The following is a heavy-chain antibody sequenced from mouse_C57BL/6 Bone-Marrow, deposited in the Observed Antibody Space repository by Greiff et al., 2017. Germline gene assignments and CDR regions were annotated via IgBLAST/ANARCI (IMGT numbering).Heavy chain of an antibody. CDR2: IRNKANGYTT. V-gene: IGHV7-3*01. Sequence: DVKLVESGGGLVQPGGSLSLSCAASGFTFTDYYMSWVRQPPGKALEWLGFIRNKANGYTTEYSASVKGRFTISRDNSQSILYLQMNALRAEDSATYYCARYSYSNSWFAYWGQGTLVTVSA. D-gene: IGHD2-5*01. CDR1: GFTFTDYY. CDR3: ARYSYSNSWFAY. J-gene: IGHJ3*01.